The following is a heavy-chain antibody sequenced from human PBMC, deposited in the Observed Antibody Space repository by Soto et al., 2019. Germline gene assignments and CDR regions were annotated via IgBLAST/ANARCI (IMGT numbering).Heavy chain of an antibody. D-gene: IGHD6-13*01. CDR2: IYPGDSYT. Sequence: GESLKISCKGSGYSFTSYWIGWVRQMPGKGLELMGIIYPGDSYTRYSPSFQGQVTISADKSFSTAYLQWSSLKASDTAMYYCARTAAAGKYYYGMDVWGQGTTVTVSS. CDR3: ARTAAAGKYYYGMDV. J-gene: IGHJ6*02. CDR1: GYSFTSYW. V-gene: IGHV5-51*01.